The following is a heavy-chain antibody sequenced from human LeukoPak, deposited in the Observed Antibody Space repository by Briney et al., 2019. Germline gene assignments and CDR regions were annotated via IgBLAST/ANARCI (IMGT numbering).Heavy chain of an antibody. V-gene: IGHV4-39*07. CDR2: IYYSGST. CDR3: ARGLMGDGYNFFDY. D-gene: IGHD5-24*01. CDR1: GGSISSSSYY. Sequence: SETLSLTCTVSGGSISSSSYYWGWIRQPPGKGLEWIGSIYYSGSTYYNPSLKSRVTISVDTSKNQFSLKLSSVTAADTAVYYCARGLMGDGYNFFDYWGQGTLVTVSS. J-gene: IGHJ4*02.